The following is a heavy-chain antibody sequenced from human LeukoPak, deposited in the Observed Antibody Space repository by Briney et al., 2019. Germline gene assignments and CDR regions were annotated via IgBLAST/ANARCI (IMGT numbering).Heavy chain of an antibody. CDR1: GGSLSSYY. J-gene: IGHJ4*02. V-gene: IGHV4-4*07. CDR2: IYTSGST. Sequence: PSETLSLTCTVSGGSLSSYYWSWIRQPAGKGLEWIGRIYTSGSTNYNPSLKSRVTMSVDTSKNQFSLKLSSVTAADTAVYYCAREAGYYDSSGYYKPLGVDYWGQGTLVTVSS. CDR3: AREAGYYDSSGYYKPLGVDY. D-gene: IGHD3-22*01.